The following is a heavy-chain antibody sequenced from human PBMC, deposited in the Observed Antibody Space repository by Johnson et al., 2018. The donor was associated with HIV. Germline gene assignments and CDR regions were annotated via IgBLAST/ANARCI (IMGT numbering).Heavy chain of an antibody. CDR1: GFTFSSYG. CDR2: ISYDGSNK. V-gene: IGHV3-30*19. J-gene: IGHJ3*02. CDR3: ARPTGWLRAFDI. D-gene: IGHD2-15*01. Sequence: QMQLVESRGGVVQPGGSLRLSCAASGFTFSSYGMHWVRQAPGKGLEWVAVISYDGSNKYYADSVKGRFTISRYNSKNTLYLQMHSLRAEDTAVYYCARPTGWLRAFDIWGQGTMVTVSS.